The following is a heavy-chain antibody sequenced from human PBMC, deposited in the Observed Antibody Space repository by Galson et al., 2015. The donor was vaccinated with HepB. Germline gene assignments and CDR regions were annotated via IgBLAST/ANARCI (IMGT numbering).Heavy chain of an antibody. CDR2: IYYSGST. Sequence: ETLSLTCTVSGGSINSYYWSWIRQSPGKGLEWIGYIYYSGSTTYNPSLKSRVTISVDTSKNHFSLKLSSVTATDTAVYYCARYAKSYYYYGVDVWGQGTTVTVSS. J-gene: IGHJ6*02. CDR3: ARYAKSYYYYGVDV. V-gene: IGHV4-59*01. CDR1: GGSINSYY.